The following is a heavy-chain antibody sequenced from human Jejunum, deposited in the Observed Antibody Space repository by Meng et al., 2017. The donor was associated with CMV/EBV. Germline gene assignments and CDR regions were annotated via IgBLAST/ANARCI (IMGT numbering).Heavy chain of an antibody. CDR1: VGSIGNYY. D-gene: IGHD3-3*01. Sequence: SVGSIGNYYWSWIRQPPGKGLEWIGYIYYSGSTNYNPSLKSRVTISVDTSKNQFSLKLSSVTAADTAVYYCARDGRFGVKRYGVDVWGQGTMVTVSS. CDR2: IYYSGST. CDR3: ARDGRFGVKRYGVDV. J-gene: IGHJ6*02. V-gene: IGHV4-59*13.